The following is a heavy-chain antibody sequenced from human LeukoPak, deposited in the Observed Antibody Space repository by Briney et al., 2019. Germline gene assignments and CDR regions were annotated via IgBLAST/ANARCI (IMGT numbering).Heavy chain of an antibody. CDR1: GFTFRSYG. V-gene: IGHV3-30*19. Sequence: GGSLRLSCAASGFTFRSYGMHWVRQAPGKGLEWVAVISYDGSNKYYADSVKGRFTISRDNSKNTLYLQMNSLRAEDTAVYYCARDMAAAKTYYYYGMDVWGQGTTVTVSS. CDR2: ISYDGSNK. CDR3: ARDMAAAKTYYYYGMDV. D-gene: IGHD2-15*01. J-gene: IGHJ6*02.